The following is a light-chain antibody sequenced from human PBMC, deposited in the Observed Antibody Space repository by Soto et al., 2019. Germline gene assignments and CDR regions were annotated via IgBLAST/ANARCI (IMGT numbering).Light chain of an antibody. CDR3: HQYDDGPYT. CDR2: GAS. J-gene: IGKJ2*01. Sequence: IVMTQSPATLSVSPGERATLSCRASQSVGSNVAWYQQIPGQTPRLLIYGASTRATGIPVRFSGSGSGTEFTLTISSLQSEDFAVYYCHQYDDGPYTFGQGTKVEIX. CDR1: QSVGSN. V-gene: IGKV3-15*01.